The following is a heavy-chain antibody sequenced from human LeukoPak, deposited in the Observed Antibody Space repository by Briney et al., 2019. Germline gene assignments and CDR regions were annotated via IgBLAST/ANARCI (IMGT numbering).Heavy chain of an antibody. V-gene: IGHV4-31*03. CDR2: IYYSGST. CDR1: GGSISSGGYY. J-gene: IGHJ5*02. CDR3: ARYSSGCQFDP. D-gene: IGHD6-19*01. Sequence: SETLSLTCTVSGGSISSGGYYWSWIRQHPGRGLEWIGYIYYSGSTYYNPSLKSRVTISVDTSKNQFSLKLSSVTAADTAVYYCARYSSGCQFDPWGQGTLVTVSS.